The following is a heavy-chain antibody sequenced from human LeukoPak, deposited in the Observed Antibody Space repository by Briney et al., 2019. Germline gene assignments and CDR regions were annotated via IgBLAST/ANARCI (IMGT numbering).Heavy chain of an antibody. D-gene: IGHD1-26*01. Sequence: SETLSLTCTASGGSISSYYWSWIRQPPGKGLEWIGYIYYSGSTNYNPSLKSRVTISVDTSKNQFSLKLSSVTAADTAVYYCARGRSGSSLDYWGQGTLVTVSS. CDR3: ARGRSGSSLDY. V-gene: IGHV4-59*01. CDR2: IYYSGST. CDR1: GGSISSYY. J-gene: IGHJ4*02.